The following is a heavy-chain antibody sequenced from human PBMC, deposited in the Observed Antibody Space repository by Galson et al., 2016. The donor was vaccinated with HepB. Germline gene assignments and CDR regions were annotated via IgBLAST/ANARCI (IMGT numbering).Heavy chain of an antibody. D-gene: IGHD4-17*01. CDR3: ASDYGDYVTGRGWFAP. CDR1: GGSLSSGGYS. CDR2: ISHSGST. Sequence: TLSLTCALSGGSLSSGGYSWTWIRQPPGKGLEWIGFISHSGSTNYNPSLESRVTISLDTSRNQFSLKLTSVTAADTAVYYCASDYGDYVTGRGWFAPWGQGTLVIVSS. J-gene: IGHJ5*02. V-gene: IGHV4-30-2*01.